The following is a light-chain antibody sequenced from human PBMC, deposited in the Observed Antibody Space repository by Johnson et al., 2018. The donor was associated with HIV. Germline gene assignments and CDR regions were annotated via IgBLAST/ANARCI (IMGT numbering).Light chain of an antibody. V-gene: IGLV1-51*02. Sequence: QLVLTQPPSVSAAPGQKVTISCSGSSYNIGNNYVSWYQQLPGTAPKLLIYENNKRPSGIPDRFSGSKSGTSATLGITGLQTGDEADYYCGTWDSSLSAYVFGTGTKVTVL. J-gene: IGLJ1*01. CDR3: GTWDSSLSAYV. CDR2: ENN. CDR1: SYNIGNNY.